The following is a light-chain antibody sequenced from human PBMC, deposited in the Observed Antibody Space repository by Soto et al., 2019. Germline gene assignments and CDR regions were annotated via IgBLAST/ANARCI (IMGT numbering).Light chain of an antibody. CDR2: SNN. Sequence: QSVLTQPPSASGTPGQRVTISCSGSSSNIGSNTINWYQQLPGTAPKLLIYSNNQRPSGVPARFSGSKSGTSASLAISGLQSEDEAAYYCAVWDDSLNGRVFGAGTKLTVL. CDR1: SSNIGSNT. J-gene: IGLJ1*01. CDR3: AVWDDSLNGRV. V-gene: IGLV1-44*01.